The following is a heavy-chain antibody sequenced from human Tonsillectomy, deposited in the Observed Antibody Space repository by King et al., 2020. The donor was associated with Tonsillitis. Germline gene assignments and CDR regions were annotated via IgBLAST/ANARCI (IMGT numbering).Heavy chain of an antibody. CDR3: ARLRLGELSGSHCDY. CDR1: GGSISSYS. V-gene: IGHV4-59*01. Sequence: QLQASGPGLVPPSEPLSLTCPVAGGSISSYSWSWIRQPPGKGLAWLGSIYYSGSTTYNPSLTSRVPLSVDTSKTQFSLKLSSVTAADTAVYSCARLRLGELSGSHCDYGGQGTLVTVSS. D-gene: IGHD3-16*02. CDR2: IYYSGST. J-gene: IGHJ4*02.